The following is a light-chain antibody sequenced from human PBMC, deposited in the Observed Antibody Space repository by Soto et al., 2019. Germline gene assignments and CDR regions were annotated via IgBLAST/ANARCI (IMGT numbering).Light chain of an antibody. V-gene: IGKV3-11*01. Sequence: EIVLTQSPATLSLSPGERATLSCRASQSISNYLAWYQQKPGQAPRLLIYDASNMATGIPARFSGSGSGTDFTLTSSSLEPEDYAAYYCQRRSTWPPLTFGGGTKVEIK. J-gene: IGKJ4*01. CDR2: DAS. CDR1: QSISNY. CDR3: QRRSTWPPLT.